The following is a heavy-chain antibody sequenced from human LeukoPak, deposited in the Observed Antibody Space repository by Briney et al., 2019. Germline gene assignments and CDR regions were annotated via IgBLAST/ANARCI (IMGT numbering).Heavy chain of an antibody. J-gene: IGHJ4*02. D-gene: IGHD5-12*01. CDR2: INPNSGGT. CDR1: GYTFTGYY. V-gene: IGHV1-2*02. CDR3: ARTLTPVYSGYDSGFDY. Sequence: ASVKVSCKASGYTFTGYYMHWVRQAPGQGFEWMGWINPNSGGTNYAQKFQGRVTMTRDTSISTAYMELSRLRSDDTAVYYCARTLTPVYSGYDSGFDYWGQGTLVTVSS.